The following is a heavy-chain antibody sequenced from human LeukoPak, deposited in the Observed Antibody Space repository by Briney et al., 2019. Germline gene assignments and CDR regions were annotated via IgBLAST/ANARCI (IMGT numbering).Heavy chain of an antibody. J-gene: IGHJ4*02. CDR2: IDPSGDST. Sequence: ASVKVSCKASGYTFTSYYMHWVRQAPGQGLEWMGIIDPSGDSTSYAQNFQGRVAMTRDTSTSTVYMELSSLRSDDTAVYYCARHRGYSYGLYYFDYWGQGTLVTVSS. CDR3: ARHRGYSYGLYYFDY. V-gene: IGHV1-46*01. D-gene: IGHD5-18*01. CDR1: GYTFTSYY.